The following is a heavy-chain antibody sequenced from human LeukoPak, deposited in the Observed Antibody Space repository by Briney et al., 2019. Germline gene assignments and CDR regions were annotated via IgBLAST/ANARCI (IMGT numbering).Heavy chain of an antibody. D-gene: IGHD5-24*01. V-gene: IGHV3-7*01. J-gene: IGHJ4*02. Sequence: PGGSLRLSCAASGFTFSSYWMSWVRQAPGKGLEWVANIKQDGSEKYYVDSVKGRFTISRDNAKNSLYPQMNSLRVEDTAVYYCARDPKRRDGYNYYWGQGTLVTVSS. CDR2: IKQDGSEK. CDR1: GFTFSSYW. CDR3: ARDPKRRDGYNYY.